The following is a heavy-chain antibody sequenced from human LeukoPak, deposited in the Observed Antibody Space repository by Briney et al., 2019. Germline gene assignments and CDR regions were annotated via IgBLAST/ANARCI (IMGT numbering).Heavy chain of an antibody. CDR3: ARGRAARPLSDY. CDR1: GFTFSSYE. CDR2: ISSSGSTI. J-gene: IGHJ4*02. Sequence: GGSLRLFCAASGFTFSSYEMNWVRQAPGKGLEWVSYISSSGSTIYYADSVKGQFTISRDNAKNSLFLQMNSLRAEDTAIYYCARGRAARPLSDYWGQGTLVTVSS. V-gene: IGHV3-48*03. D-gene: IGHD2-15*01.